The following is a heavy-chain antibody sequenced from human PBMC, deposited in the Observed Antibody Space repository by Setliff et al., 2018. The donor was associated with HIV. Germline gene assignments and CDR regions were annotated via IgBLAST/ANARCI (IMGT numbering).Heavy chain of an antibody. Sequence: TLSLTCAVYGGSFIDYYWTWIRQAPGKGLEWIGEISYRGNINSSPSLKSRVDMSIDPSKNQFSLRLNSVTAADTADYFCARRRGGSLTTVTTWYYYMDVWGKGSTVTVSS. CDR2: ISYRGNI. CDR3: ARRRGGSLTTVTTWYYYMDV. V-gene: IGHV4-34*01. J-gene: IGHJ6*03. D-gene: IGHD4-4*01. CDR1: GGSFIDYY.